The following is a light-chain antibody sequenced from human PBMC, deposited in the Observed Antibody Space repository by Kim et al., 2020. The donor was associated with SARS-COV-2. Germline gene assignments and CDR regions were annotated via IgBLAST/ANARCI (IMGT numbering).Light chain of an antibody. V-gene: IGLV3-1*01. CDR3: QAWDMV. CDR1: KLGDKY. CDR2: QDT. Sequence: SYELTQPPSVSVSPGQTASITCSGDKLGDKYASWYQQKPGQSPVLVIYQDTKRPSGIPERFSGSTSGNTATLTISGTQAMDEADYYCQAWDMVFGAGTKVTVL. J-gene: IGLJ1*01.